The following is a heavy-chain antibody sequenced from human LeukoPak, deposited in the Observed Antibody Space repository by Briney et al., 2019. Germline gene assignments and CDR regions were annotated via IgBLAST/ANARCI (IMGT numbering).Heavy chain of an antibody. Sequence: PGGSLRLSCAASGVTLSPYGMHWVRQAPGKGLEWVAVISYEGGTQHYADSVKGRFIISRDNPRNTLYLQMNILRTEDTAVYYCAKDQGYEEAMTRGYFDYWGQGTLVTVSS. CDR1: GVTLSPYG. CDR3: AKDQGYEEAMTRGYFDY. V-gene: IGHV3-30*18. CDR2: ISYEGGTQ. D-gene: IGHD2-2*01. J-gene: IGHJ4*02.